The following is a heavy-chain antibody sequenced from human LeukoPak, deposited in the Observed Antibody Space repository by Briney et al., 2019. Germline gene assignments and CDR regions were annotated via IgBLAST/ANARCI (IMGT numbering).Heavy chain of an antibody. D-gene: IGHD6-13*01. CDR3: ASGAAAGTFSIGY. V-gene: IGHV1-46*01. CDR2: INPSGGET. J-gene: IGHJ4*02. Sequence: HGASVKVSCKASGYTFTSYYMHWVRQAPGQGLEWMGIINPSGGETSYSQKFQGRVTMTRDSSTSTLYMELSSLRSEDTAVYYCASGAAAGTFSIGYWGQGTLLTVSS. CDR1: GYTFTSYY.